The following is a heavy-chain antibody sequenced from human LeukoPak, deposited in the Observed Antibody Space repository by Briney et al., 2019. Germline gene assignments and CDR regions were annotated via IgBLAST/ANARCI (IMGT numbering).Heavy chain of an antibody. Sequence: GGSLRLSCAASGFTFSDYYMSWLRQAPGKGLEWVSYISSSGSTIYYADSVKGRFTISRDNAKNSLYLQMNSLRAEDTAVYYRARSYEWFGELFGYWGQGTLVTVSS. CDR2: ISSSGSTI. CDR3: ARSYEWFGELFGY. CDR1: GFTFSDYY. V-gene: IGHV3-11*04. D-gene: IGHD3-10*01. J-gene: IGHJ4*02.